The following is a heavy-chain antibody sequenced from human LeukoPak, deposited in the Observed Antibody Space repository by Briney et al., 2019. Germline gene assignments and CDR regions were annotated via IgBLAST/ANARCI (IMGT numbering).Heavy chain of an antibody. D-gene: IGHD5-18*01. J-gene: IGHJ4*02. V-gene: IGHV1-2*06. CDR2: INPNSGGT. CDR1: GYTFTGYY. CDR3: ARAAWDTAMVTFDY. Sequence: ASVKVSCKASGYTFTGYYMHWVRQAPGQGLEWMGRINPNSGGTNYAQKFQGRVTMTRDTSNSTAYMELSRLRSDDTAVYYCARAAWDTAMVTFDYWGQGTLVTVSS.